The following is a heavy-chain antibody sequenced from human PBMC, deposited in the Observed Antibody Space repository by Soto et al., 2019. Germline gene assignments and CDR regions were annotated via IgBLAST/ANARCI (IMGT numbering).Heavy chain of an antibody. CDR1: GGSIRNGDYY. J-gene: IGHJ4*02. Sequence: SETLSLTCAVSGGSIRNGDYYWGWIRQPPGKGLEWIGYVYYIGTTYSHPSLNSRVFISVDTSENQFSLRLTSVTAADTAVYYCVTVNLVGAAYYFDYWGPGTLVTVSS. CDR3: VTVNLVGAAYYFDY. V-gene: IGHV4-30-4*01. D-gene: IGHD1-26*01. CDR2: VYYIGTT.